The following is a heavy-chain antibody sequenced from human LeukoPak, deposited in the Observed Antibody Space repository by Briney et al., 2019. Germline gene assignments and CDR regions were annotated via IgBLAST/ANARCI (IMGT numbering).Heavy chain of an antibody. D-gene: IGHD3-22*01. Sequence: ASVKVPCKASGYTFTSYGISWVRQAPGQGLEWMGWISAYNGNTNYAQKLQGRVTMTTDTSTSTAYMELRSLRSDDTAVYYCARGESHNYYDSSEVFRYWGQGTLVTVSS. J-gene: IGHJ4*02. CDR2: ISAYNGNT. V-gene: IGHV1-18*01. CDR3: ARGESHNYYDSSEVFRY. CDR1: GYTFTSYG.